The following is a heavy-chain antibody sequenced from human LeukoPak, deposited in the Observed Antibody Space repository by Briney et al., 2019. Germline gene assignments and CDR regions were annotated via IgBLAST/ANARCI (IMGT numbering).Heavy chain of an antibody. CDR2: IWYDGSNK. J-gene: IGHJ5*02. V-gene: IGHV3-33*01. D-gene: IGHD3-3*01. Sequence: GGSLRLSCAASGFTFSSYGMHWVRQAPGKGLEWVAVIWYDGSNKYYADSVKGRFTISRDNSKNTLYLQMNSLRAEDTAVYYCARDLTPYYDFWSGYNWFDPWGQGTLVTVSS. CDR3: ARDLTPYYDFWSGYNWFDP. CDR1: GFTFSSYG.